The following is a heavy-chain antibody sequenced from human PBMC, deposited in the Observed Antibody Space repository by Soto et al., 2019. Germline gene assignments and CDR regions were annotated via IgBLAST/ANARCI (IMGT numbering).Heavy chain of an antibody. J-gene: IGHJ4*02. D-gene: IGHD1-26*01. CDR1: GFSLTSGEVG. CDR3: AHETCGSDCSPFDA. CDR2: IYWDDAK. Sequence: QITLIESGPTLVKPTQTLTLTCNFSGFSLTSGEVGVAWIRQPPGKALEWLALIYWDDAKRYTPTLKTRLTITKDTSNNDVFLTMANVDPMSTATYFWAHETCGSDCSPFDAWGQGALVTVSS. V-gene: IGHV2-5*02.